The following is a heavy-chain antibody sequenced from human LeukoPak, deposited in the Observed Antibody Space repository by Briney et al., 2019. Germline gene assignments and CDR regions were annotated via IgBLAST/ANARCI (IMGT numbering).Heavy chain of an antibody. V-gene: IGHV3-23*01. CDR2: ISSSGGST. CDR3: ARHLSGVTGYTYGRGIDY. D-gene: IGHD5-18*01. J-gene: IGHJ4*02. Sequence: GGSLRLSCAASGFTFSSDAMRWVRQAPGKGLEWVSAISSSGGSTYYADSVRGRFIISRDSSKNTLYLQMISLRAEDTAVYYCARHLSGVTGYTYGRGIDYWGQGTLVSVSS. CDR1: GFTFSSDA.